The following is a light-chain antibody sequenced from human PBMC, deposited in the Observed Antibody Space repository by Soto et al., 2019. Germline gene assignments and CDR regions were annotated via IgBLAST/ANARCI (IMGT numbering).Light chain of an antibody. CDR1: QSVSNN. V-gene: IGKV3-15*01. CDR3: QQHNNWPPWT. Sequence: EIVMTQSPATLSVSTGERATLSCRASQSVSNNLAWYQQKPGQAPRLLIYGASTRATGIPARFSGSGSGTEFTLTISSLQSEDFAVYYCQQHNNWPPWTFGQGTKVEIK. J-gene: IGKJ1*01. CDR2: GAS.